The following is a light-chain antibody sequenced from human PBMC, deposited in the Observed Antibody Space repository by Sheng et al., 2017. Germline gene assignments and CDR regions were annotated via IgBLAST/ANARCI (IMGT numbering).Light chain of an antibody. CDR1: QSIGSW. V-gene: IGKV1-5*03. CDR2: KAS. Sequence: DIQMTQSPSTLSASVGDRVTITCRASQSIGSWLAWYQQKSGRAPKLLIYKASSLESGVPSRFSGSGSGTDFTLTISGLQPDDFATYYCQQYNSQYTFGQGTKLEIK. CDR3: QQYNSQYT. J-gene: IGKJ2*01.